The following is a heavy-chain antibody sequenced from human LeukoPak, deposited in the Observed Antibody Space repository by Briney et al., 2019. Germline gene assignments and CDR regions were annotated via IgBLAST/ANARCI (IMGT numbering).Heavy chain of an antibody. CDR2: INPNSGGT. CDR1: GYTFTGYY. CDR3: ARASYYYDSSGYWAYFDY. J-gene: IGHJ4*02. V-gene: IGHV1-2*02. Sequence: ASVTVSCKASGYTFTGYYMHWVRQAPGQGLEWMGWINPNSGGTNYAQKFQGRVTMTRDTSISTAYMELSRLRSDDTAVYYCARASYYYDSSGYWAYFDYWGQGTLVTVSS. D-gene: IGHD3-22*01.